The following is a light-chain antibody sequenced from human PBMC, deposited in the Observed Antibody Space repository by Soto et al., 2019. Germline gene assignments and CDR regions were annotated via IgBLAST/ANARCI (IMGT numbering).Light chain of an antibody. CDR1: QSVSSE. V-gene: IGKV3-15*01. CDR2: GAS. J-gene: IGKJ5*01. Sequence: EIVMTQSAATLFVCPGERASLXCRASQSVSSEFAWYQQKPGQAPRLLIYGASTRATGTPARFSGSGSATAFTPPISSLQSEDVATYYGQKYNSAPLQFGQGTRLEIK. CDR3: QKYNSAPLQ.